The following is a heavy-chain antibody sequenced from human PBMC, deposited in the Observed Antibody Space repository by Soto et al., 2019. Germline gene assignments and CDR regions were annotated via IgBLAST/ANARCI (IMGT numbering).Heavy chain of an antibody. Sequence: GASVKVSCKASGGTFSSYAISWVRQAPGRGLEWMGGIIPIFGTANYAQKFQGRVTITADESTSTAYMELSSLRSEDTAVYYCARASAPPDYDFWSGSPWFDPWGQGTLVTVSS. J-gene: IGHJ5*02. CDR1: GGTFSSYA. CDR3: ARASAPPDYDFWSGSPWFDP. D-gene: IGHD3-3*01. CDR2: IIPIFGTA. V-gene: IGHV1-69*13.